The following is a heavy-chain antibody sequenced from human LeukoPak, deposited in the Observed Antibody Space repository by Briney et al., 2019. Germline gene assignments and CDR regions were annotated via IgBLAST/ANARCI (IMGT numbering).Heavy chain of an antibody. J-gene: IGHJ3*02. Sequence: ASVRVSCKVSGYTLTQLSMHWGRQAPGKGLEWMGGFDPEDGETIYAQKFQGRVTMTEDTSTDTAYMELSSLRSEDTAVYYCATGAGGLRFLEWFAWSKIDAFDIWGQGTMVTVSS. CDR1: GYTLTQLS. CDR2: FDPEDGET. D-gene: IGHD3-3*01. CDR3: ATGAGGLRFLEWFAWSKIDAFDI. V-gene: IGHV1-24*01.